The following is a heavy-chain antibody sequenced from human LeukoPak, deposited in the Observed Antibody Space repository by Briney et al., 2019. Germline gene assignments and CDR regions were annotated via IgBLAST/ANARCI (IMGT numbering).Heavy chain of an antibody. CDR2: INPKTGTA. V-gene: IGHV1-2*02. CDR3: AREGYYYGSGSYYTGFDY. D-gene: IGHD3-10*01. CDR1: GYTFTGYS. J-gene: IGHJ4*02. Sequence: ASVKVSCKASGYTFTGYSIYWVRQTPGQKLEWMGWINPKTGTANSAQKFQGRVTMTRDTSISTAYMELSRLRSDDTAVYYCAREGYYYGSGSYYTGFDYWGQGTLVTVSS.